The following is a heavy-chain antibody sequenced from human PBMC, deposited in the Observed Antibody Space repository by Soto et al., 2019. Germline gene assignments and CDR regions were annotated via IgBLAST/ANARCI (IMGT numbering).Heavy chain of an antibody. D-gene: IGHD1-26*01. Sequence: QVQLVQSGTEVKKPGASVKVSCKASGYTFTSYGISWVRQAPGQGLEWMGWINPFNGKTNYAQKFQGRVTMTTDTSTTTAYMELRNLRSDDTAVYYCAGGRGSGSRGFDPWGQGTLVTVSS. CDR2: INPFNGKT. J-gene: IGHJ5*02. V-gene: IGHV1-18*01. CDR3: AGGRGSGSRGFDP. CDR1: GYTFTSYG.